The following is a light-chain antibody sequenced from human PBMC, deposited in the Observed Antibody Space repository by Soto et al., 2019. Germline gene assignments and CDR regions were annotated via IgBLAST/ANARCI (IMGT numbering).Light chain of an antibody. CDR3: QQYNNWPPLT. J-gene: IGKJ4*01. V-gene: IGKV3-15*01. Sequence: IVMTQSPATLSVSPGERVTLSCRASQSVSNNLAWYQQKPGQAPRLLIYAASTRATGLPARFNGSGSGTQFTLTISSLQSEDFAVYYCQQYNNWPPLTFGGGTKVEIK. CDR1: QSVSNN. CDR2: AAS.